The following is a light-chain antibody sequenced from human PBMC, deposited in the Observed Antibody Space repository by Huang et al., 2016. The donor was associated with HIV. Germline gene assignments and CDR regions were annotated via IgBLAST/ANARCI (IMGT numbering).Light chain of an antibody. Sequence: AIRITQSPSSLSASTGDNVSITCRASQDINTYLAWYQQKPGKPPSLLIYATSTLQSWVPSRFSGSGSGTDFTITITHLQSEDFATYYCQQYYSFPLTFGQGSQVEV. CDR1: QDINTY. CDR3: QQYYSFPLT. J-gene: IGKJ1*01. V-gene: IGKV1-8*01. CDR2: ATS.